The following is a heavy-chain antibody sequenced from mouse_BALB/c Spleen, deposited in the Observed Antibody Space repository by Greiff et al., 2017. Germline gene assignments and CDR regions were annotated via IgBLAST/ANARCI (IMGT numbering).Heavy chain of an antibody. CDR3: AKLLRYGYFDV. V-gene: IGHV1S135*01. CDR2: IDPYNGGT. D-gene: IGHD1-1*01. J-gene: IGHJ1*01. Sequence: VQLKESGPELVKPGASVKVSCKASGYAFTSYNMYWVKQSHGKSLEWIGYIDPYNGGTSYNQKFKGKATLTVDKSSSTAYMHLNSLTSEDSAVYYCAKLLRYGYFDVWGAGTTVTVSS. CDR1: GYAFTSYN.